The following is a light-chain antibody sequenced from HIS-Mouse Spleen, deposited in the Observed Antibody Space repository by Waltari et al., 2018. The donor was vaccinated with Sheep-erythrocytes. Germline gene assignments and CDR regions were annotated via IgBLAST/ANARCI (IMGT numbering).Light chain of an antibody. V-gene: IGLV2-23*01. CDR3: CSYAGSSTPWV. CDR1: RSEFGRSNL. Sequence: QSALTQPASVSGSPGQSITISFPGTRSEFGRSNLVSRDQQHPGKAPKLMMYDGSKRPSGVSNRFSGSKSGNTASLTISGLQAEDEADYYCCSYAGSSTPWVFGGGTKLTVL. J-gene: IGLJ3*02. CDR2: DGS.